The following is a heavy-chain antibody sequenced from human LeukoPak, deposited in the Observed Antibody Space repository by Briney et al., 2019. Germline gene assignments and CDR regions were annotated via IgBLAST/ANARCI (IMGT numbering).Heavy chain of an antibody. J-gene: IGHJ6*03. CDR1: GFTFDDYG. CDR3: ARERGGDYSNYYYYYSMDV. CDR2: LNWNGVTT. Sequence: GESLRLSCAASGFTFDDYGMSWVRQAPGKGLEWVSGLNWNGVTTRYADSVKGRFTISRDNAKNSLYPQMNSLRAEDTAFYYCARERGGDYSNYYYYYSMDVWGKGTTVTVSS. D-gene: IGHD4-11*01. V-gene: IGHV3-20*04.